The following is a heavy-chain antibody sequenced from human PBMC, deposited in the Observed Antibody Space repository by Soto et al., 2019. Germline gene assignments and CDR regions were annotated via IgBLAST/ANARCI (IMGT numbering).Heavy chain of an antibody. CDR3: TLNHCAGGGCYDRDY. V-gene: IGHV4-31*11. J-gene: IGHJ1*01. CDR1: DESVTSPGNY. Sequence: SETLALTCDVSDESVTSPGNYWNWIRQRPDTGLEWIGYISSGGSPFHNPSLKSRVSISLDQSKNVTSLTLRSVTAADTALYYCTLNHCAGGGCYDRDYWGRGTRGTVP. D-gene: IGHD2-21*01. CDR2: ISSGGSP.